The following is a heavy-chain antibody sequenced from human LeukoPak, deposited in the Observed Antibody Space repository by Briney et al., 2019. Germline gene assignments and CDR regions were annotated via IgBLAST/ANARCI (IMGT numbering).Heavy chain of an antibody. CDR2: ISDTSSYI. Sequence: GGSLRLSCAASGFIFSSYTMNCVRQAPGEGLEWVSSISDTSSYIYYADSLEGRFTISRDNAKSSLFLQMNSLRAEDTAVYYCTRAPPGRDGYSEYWGQGTVVTVST. CDR1: GFIFSSYT. D-gene: IGHD5-24*01. CDR3: TRAPPGRDGYSEY. V-gene: IGHV3-21*01. J-gene: IGHJ4*02.